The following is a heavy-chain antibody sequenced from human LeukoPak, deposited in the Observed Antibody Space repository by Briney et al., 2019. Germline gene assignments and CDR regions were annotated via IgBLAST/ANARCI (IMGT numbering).Heavy chain of an antibody. CDR3: ASGYSSDYGGNTY. V-gene: IGHV3-74*01. CDR2: IHSDGCST. J-gene: IGHJ4*02. D-gene: IGHD4-23*01. Sequence: PGGSLRLSCAASGFTFSSYDKSWVRQAPGKGLVWVSRIHSDGCSTSYADSVMGRFTISRDNAKNTLYLQMNSLRAEDTAVYYCASGYSSDYGGNTYWGQGTLVTVSS. CDR1: GFTFSSYD.